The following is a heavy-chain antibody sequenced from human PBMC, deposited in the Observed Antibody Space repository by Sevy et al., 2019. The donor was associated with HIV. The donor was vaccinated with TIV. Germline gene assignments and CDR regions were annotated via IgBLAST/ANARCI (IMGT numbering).Heavy chain of an antibody. V-gene: IGHV4-39*01. CDR1: GGSISSSSYY. J-gene: IGHJ6*03. D-gene: IGHD6-13*01. Sequence: SETLSLTCTVSGGSISSSSYYWGWIRQPPGKGLEWIGSIYYSGSTYYNPSLKSRVTISVDTSKNQFSLKLGSVTAADTAVYYCARHKAGTSYYYYYYMDVWGKGTTVTVSS. CDR3: ARHKAGTSYYYYYYMDV. CDR2: IYYSGST.